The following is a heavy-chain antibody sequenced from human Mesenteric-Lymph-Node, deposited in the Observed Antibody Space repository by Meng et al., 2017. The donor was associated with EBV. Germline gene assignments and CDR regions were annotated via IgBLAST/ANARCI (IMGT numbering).Heavy chain of an antibody. J-gene: IGHJ4*02. D-gene: IGHD5-18*01. V-gene: IGHV4-59*01. Sequence: SVSGGSISSCYWSWVRQTPGKGLEWIEYIYYSGSTNYNPSLKSRVTISVDTSKKYFSLKVTSVTAADTAVYYCARDLPSILGFGYGFSPPGYWGQGTLVTVSS. CDR1: GGSISSCY. CDR2: IYYSGST. CDR3: ARDLPSILGFGYGFSPPGY.